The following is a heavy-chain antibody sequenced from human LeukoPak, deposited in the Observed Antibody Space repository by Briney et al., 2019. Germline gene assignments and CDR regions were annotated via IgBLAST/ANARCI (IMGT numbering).Heavy chain of an antibody. CDR1: GFTFSSYA. V-gene: IGHV3-30-3*01. Sequence: PGGSLRLSCAASGFTFSSYAMHWVRQAPGKGLEWVAVISYDGSNKYYADSVKGRFTISRDNSGNTLYLQMNSLRAEDTAVYYCARDRPKYYYDTRVYWGQGTLVTVSS. D-gene: IGHD3-22*01. CDR3: ARDRPKYYYDTRVY. CDR2: ISYDGSNK. J-gene: IGHJ4*02.